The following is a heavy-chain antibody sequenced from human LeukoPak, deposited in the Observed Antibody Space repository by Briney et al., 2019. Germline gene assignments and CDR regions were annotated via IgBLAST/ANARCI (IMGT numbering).Heavy chain of an antibody. Sequence: GGSLRLSCAASGFSFMNAWMIWVRQAPGKGLEWVGRIKSNADGGTPDYAAPARGRFTISRDDSKNTLHLQMNSLKTEDTAVYYCTTFYHEYSPYWGRGTLVTVSS. CDR2: IKSNADGGTP. V-gene: IGHV3-15*01. CDR1: GFSFMNAW. D-gene: IGHD2/OR15-2a*01. J-gene: IGHJ4*02. CDR3: TTFYHEYSPY.